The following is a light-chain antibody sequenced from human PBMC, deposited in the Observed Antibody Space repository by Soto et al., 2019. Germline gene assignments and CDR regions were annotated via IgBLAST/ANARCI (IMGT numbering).Light chain of an antibody. CDR3: SSYTSSSTRV. Sequence: QSALTQPASVSGSPGQSITISCTGTSSDVGGYNYVSWYQQHPGKAPKLMIYEVTNRPSGFSNRFSGSKSGNTASLTISGLQAEDEADYYCSSYTSSSTRVFCTGTEVTVL. CDR2: EVT. V-gene: IGLV2-14*01. CDR1: SSDVGGYNY. J-gene: IGLJ1*01.